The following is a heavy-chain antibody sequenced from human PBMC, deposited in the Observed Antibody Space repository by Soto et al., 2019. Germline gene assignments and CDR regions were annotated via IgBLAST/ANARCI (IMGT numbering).Heavy chain of an antibody. CDR2: IYYSGST. J-gene: IGHJ5*02. CDR1: GGSLSSYY. CDR3: ARDRGNWFDP. Sequence: SETLSFTCTVSGGSLSSYYWSWIRQPPGKGLEWIGYIYYSGSTNYNPSLKSRVTISVDTSKNQFSLKLSSVTAADTAVYYCARDRGNWFDPWGQGTLVTVSS. V-gene: IGHV4-59*01.